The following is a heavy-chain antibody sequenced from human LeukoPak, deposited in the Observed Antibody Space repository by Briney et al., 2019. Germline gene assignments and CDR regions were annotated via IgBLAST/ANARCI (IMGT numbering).Heavy chain of an antibody. D-gene: IGHD6-13*01. J-gene: IGHJ5*02. CDR3: AAASAFSSSWRS. CDR2: ITASDTTK. V-gene: IGHV3-48*01. Sequence: GGSLRLSCAASGLTFSSYNMNWVRQAPGKGPEWVAYITASDTTKYYADSVRGRFTISRDNAKKSLFLQMNSLRAEDTAVYYCAAASAFSSSWRSWGQGTVVSVSS. CDR1: GLTFSSYN.